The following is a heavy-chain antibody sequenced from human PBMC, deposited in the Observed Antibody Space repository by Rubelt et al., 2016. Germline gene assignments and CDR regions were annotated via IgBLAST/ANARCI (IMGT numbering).Heavy chain of an antibody. CDR1: GFTFSSYA. CDR2: ISGSGGST. CDR3: AKSGARYGDYRYYFDY. V-gene: IGHV3-23*01. Sequence: LRLSCAASGFTFSSYAMSWVRQAPGKGLEWVSAISGSGGSTYYADSVKGRFTISRDNSKNTLYLQMNSLRAEDTAVYYCAKSGARYGDYRYYFDYWGQGTLVTVSS. J-gene: IGHJ4*02. D-gene: IGHD4-17*01.